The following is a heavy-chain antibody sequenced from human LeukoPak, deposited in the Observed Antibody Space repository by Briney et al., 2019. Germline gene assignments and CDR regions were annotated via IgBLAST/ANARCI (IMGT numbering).Heavy chain of an antibody. Sequence: SETLSLTCAVYGGSFSGYYWSWIRQPPGKGLEWIGEINHSGSTNYNPSLKSRVTISVDTSKNQFSLKLSSVTAADTAVYYCARVRNGYTFAYFDYWGQGTLSPSPQ. CDR2: INHSGST. V-gene: IGHV4-34*01. D-gene: IGHD5-12*01. J-gene: IGHJ4*02. CDR1: GGSFSGYY. CDR3: ARVRNGYTFAYFDY.